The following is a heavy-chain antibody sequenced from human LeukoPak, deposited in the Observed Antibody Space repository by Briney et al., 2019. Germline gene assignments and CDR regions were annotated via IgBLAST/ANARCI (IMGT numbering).Heavy chain of an antibody. D-gene: IGHD3/OR15-3a*01. CDR2: ISAYNGNT. J-gene: IGHJ3*02. V-gene: IGHV1-18*01. CDR1: GYTFTSYD. CDR3: AKDWSGAFDI. Sequence: GASVKVSCKASGYTFTSYDINWVRQATGQGLEWMGWISAYNGNTNYAQKLQGRVTMTTDTSTSTAYMELRSLRSDDTAVYYCAKDWSGAFDIWGQGTMVTVSS.